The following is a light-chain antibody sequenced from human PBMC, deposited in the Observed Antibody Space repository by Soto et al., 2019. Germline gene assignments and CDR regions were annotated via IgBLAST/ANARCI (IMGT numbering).Light chain of an antibody. CDR1: SSNIGSNT. J-gene: IGLJ3*02. Sequence: QSVLTQPPSASGTPGQRVTMSCSGSSSNIGSNTVNWYQQFPGTAPRLLIYTNNQRPSGVPDRFSGSKSGTPASLAVSGLQSEDEAAYYCASWDDSLSGWVFGGGTKLTVL. CDR2: TNN. CDR3: ASWDDSLSGWV. V-gene: IGLV1-44*01.